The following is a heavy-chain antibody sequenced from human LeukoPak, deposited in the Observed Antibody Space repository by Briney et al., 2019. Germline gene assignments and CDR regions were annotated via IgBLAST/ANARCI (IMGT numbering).Heavy chain of an antibody. D-gene: IGHD3-3*01. Sequence: SETLSLTCTVTGGFISSYYWSWIRQPAGKGLEWVGRIYTSGSTNYNPSLKSRVTMSVDTSKNQFSLKLSSMTAADTAVYYCASEAPDYDFSPAPFDYGGQGTLVTVSS. CDR2: IYTSGST. CDR1: GGFISSYY. V-gene: IGHV4-4*07. CDR3: ASEAPDYDFSPAPFDY. J-gene: IGHJ4*02.